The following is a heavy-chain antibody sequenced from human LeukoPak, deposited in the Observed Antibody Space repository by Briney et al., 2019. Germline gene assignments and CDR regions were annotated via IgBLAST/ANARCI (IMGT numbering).Heavy chain of an antibody. CDR1: GYSISSGYY. V-gene: IGHV4-38-2*02. J-gene: IGHJ4*02. Sequence: SETLSLTCTVSGYSISSGYYWGWIRPPPGKGLEWIGSIYHSGSTYYNPSLKSRVTISVDTSKNQFSLKLSSVTAADTAVYYCARVRGRRTMAPPDYWGQGTLVTVSS. CDR2: IYHSGST. CDR3: ARVRGRRTMAPPDY. D-gene: IGHD3-10*01.